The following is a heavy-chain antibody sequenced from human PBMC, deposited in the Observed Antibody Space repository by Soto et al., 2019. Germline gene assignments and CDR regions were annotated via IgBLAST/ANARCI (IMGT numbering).Heavy chain of an antibody. CDR3: ARDGRRGDYYYMDV. J-gene: IGHJ6*03. Sequence: QVQLVESGGGVVQPGRSLRLSCAASGFTFSSYGMHWVRQAPGKGLEWVAVIWYDGSNKYYADSVKGRFTISRDNSKNTLYLRMNSMRAEDTAVYYCARDGRRGDYYYMDVWGKGTTVTVSS. CDR1: GFTFSSYG. CDR2: IWYDGSNK. D-gene: IGHD1-26*01. V-gene: IGHV3-33*01.